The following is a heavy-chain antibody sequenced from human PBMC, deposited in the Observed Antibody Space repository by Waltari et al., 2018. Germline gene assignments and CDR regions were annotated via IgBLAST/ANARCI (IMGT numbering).Heavy chain of an antibody. V-gene: IGHV3-23*01. D-gene: IGHD6-6*01. CDR2: ISGSGGST. CDR3: AKERGQRSIAAGVVDY. Sequence: EVQLLESGGGLVQPGGSLRLSCAASGFTFSSYAMSWVRQAPGKGLEWVSAISGSGGSTYYADSVKGRFTISRDNSKNTLYLQMNSLRAEDTAVYYCAKERGQRSIAAGVVDYWGQGTLVTVSS. CDR1: GFTFSSYA. J-gene: IGHJ4*02.